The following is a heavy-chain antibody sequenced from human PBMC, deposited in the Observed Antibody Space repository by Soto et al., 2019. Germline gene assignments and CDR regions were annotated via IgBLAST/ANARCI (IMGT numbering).Heavy chain of an antibody. Sequence: SETLSLTCAVYGGSCSGYYWSLIRQPPGKGLEWIGEINHSGSTNYNPSLKSRVTISVDTSKNQFSLKLSSVTAADTAVYYCARGPLNSGIAARRRAGNPYGMDVWGQGTTVTVSS. J-gene: IGHJ6*02. CDR1: GGSCSGYY. D-gene: IGHD6-6*01. CDR3: ARGPLNSGIAARRRAGNPYGMDV. V-gene: IGHV4-34*01. CDR2: INHSGST.